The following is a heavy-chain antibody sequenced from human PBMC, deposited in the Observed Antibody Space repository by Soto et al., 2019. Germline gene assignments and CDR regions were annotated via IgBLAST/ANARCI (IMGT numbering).Heavy chain of an antibody. CDR1: GFTFSSYA. J-gene: IGHJ6*03. Sequence: PGGSLRLSCAASGFTFSSYAMSWVRQAPGKGLEWVSAISGSGGSTYYADSVKGRFTISRDNSKNTLYLQMNSLRAEDTAVYYCAKSPLRDYYYYMDVWGKGTTVTVSS. V-gene: IGHV3-23*01. CDR2: ISGSGGST. CDR3: AKSPLRDYYYYMDV.